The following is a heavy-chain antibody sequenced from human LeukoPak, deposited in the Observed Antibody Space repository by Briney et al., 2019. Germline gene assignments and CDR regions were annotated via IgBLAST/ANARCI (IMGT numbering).Heavy chain of an antibody. CDR1: GFTFSNSD. CDR3: AREVHDYNDRNWFLDL. V-gene: IGHV3-13*01. J-gene: IGHJ2*01. D-gene: IGHD5-24*01. CDR2: IGTSGDT. Sequence: GGSLRLSCAASGFTFSNSDMHWVRQTTGRGLEWVSAIGTSGDTYYPGSVKGRFTISRENAKNSLYLQMNSLRAGDTAIYYCAREVHDYNDRNWFLDLWGRGTLVTVSS.